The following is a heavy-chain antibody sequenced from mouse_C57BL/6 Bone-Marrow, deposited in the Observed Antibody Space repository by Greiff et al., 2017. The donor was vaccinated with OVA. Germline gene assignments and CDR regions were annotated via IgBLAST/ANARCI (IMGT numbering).Heavy chain of an antibody. V-gene: IGHV1-20*01. D-gene: IGHD1-1*01. J-gene: IGHJ1*03. Sequence: VQLQQSGPELVKPGDSVKISCKASGYSFTGYFMNWVMQSHGKSLEWIGRINPYNGDTFYNQKFKGKATLTVDKSSSTAHMELRSLTSEDSAVYYCARVLHYYGSSYWYFDVWGTGTTVTVSS. CDR1: GYSFTGYF. CDR3: ARVLHYYGSSYWYFDV. CDR2: INPYNGDT.